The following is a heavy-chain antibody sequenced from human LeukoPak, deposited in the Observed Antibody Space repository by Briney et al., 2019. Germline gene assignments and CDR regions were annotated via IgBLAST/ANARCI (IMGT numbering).Heavy chain of an antibody. D-gene: IGHD4-17*01. CDR2: IYTSGST. CDR1: GGSISSYY. J-gene: IGHJ4*02. CDR3: ARHAETKYGDLPFDY. V-gene: IGHV4-4*09. Sequence: LETLSLTCTVSGGSISSYYWSWIRQPPGKGLEWIGYIYTSGSTNYNPSLKSRVTISVDTSKNQFSLKLSSVTAADTAVYYCARHAETKYGDLPFDYWGQGTLVTVSS.